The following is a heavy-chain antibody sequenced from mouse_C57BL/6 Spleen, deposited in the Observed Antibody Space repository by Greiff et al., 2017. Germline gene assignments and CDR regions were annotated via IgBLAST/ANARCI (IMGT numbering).Heavy chain of an antibody. CDR1: GYTFTDYY. CDR3: ARNYGNMYYFDY. CDR2: INPNNGGT. V-gene: IGHV1-26*01. D-gene: IGHD2-1*01. Sequence: VQLQQSGPELVKPGASVKISCKASGYTFTDYYMNWVKQSHGKSLEWIGDINPNNGGTSYNQKFKGKATLTVDKSSSTAYMELRSLTSEDSAVYYCARNYGNMYYFDYWGQGTTLTVSS. J-gene: IGHJ2*01.